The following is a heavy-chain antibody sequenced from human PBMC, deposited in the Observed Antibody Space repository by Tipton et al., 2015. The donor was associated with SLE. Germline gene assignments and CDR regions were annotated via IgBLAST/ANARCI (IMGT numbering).Heavy chain of an antibody. CDR1: GFTFSSYA. CDR2: ISYDGFNK. Sequence: SLRLSCAASGFTFSSYAMHWVCQAPGKGLEWVAVISYDGFNKYYADSVKGRFTISRDNSKNTLYLQMNSLRVEDTAVYYCARDATVVTRTYWYFDLWGRGTLVTVSS. D-gene: IGHD4-23*01. V-gene: IGHV3-30-3*01. J-gene: IGHJ2*01. CDR3: ARDATVVTRTYWYFDL.